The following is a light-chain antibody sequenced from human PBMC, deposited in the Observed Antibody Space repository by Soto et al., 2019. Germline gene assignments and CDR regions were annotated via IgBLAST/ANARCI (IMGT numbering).Light chain of an antibody. Sequence: IQMTQSPSSLSASVGDRFTITCRATHSIRSYLNWYQQRPGKAPKLLIYASSNLQSGVPSRLSGSGSGTEFTLTISSLQPDDFATYYCQQYNSNSLLTFGGGTKVDIK. CDR1: HSIRSY. V-gene: IGKV1-39*01. CDR2: ASS. CDR3: QQYNSNSLLT. J-gene: IGKJ4*01.